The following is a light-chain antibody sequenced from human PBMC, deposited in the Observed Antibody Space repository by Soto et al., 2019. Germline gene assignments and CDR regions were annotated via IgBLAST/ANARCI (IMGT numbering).Light chain of an antibody. Sequence: SYELTQPTSVSVAPGKTARITCGGNKIGSKSVHWYQQKPGQAPVLVIYYDSDRPSGIPERFSGSNSGNTATLTISRVEAGDEADYYCQVWDSSSDQYVVFGGGTKVTVL. J-gene: IGLJ2*01. CDR3: QVWDSSSDQYVV. CDR2: YDS. V-gene: IGLV3-21*04. CDR1: KIGSKS.